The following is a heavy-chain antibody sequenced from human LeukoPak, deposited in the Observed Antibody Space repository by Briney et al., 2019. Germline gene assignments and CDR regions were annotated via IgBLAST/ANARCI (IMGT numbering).Heavy chain of an antibody. V-gene: IGHV3-23*01. J-gene: IGHJ4*02. D-gene: IGHD3-3*01. CDR1: GFIFSNYG. Sequence: GGSLRLSCAAYGFIFSNYGMNWVRQAPGKGLEWVAAISASGSATSYADSVRGLFTISRDNSKSTTYLQMNSLRAEDTAVFYCAKELYLRDFWSGYFDYWGQGIPVTVSS. CDR2: ISASGSAT. CDR3: AKELYLRDFWSGYFDY.